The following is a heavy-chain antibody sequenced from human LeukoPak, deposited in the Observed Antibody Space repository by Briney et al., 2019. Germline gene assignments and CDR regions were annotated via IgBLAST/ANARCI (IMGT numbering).Heavy chain of an antibody. J-gene: IGHJ4*02. CDR1: GGSFSGYY. Sequence: PSETLSLTCAVYGGSFSGYYWSWIRQPPGKGLEWIGEINHSGSTNYNPSLKSRVTISVDTSKNQFSLKLSSVTAADTAMYYCATYSSNLYYFDYWGQETLVTVSS. CDR3: ATYSSNLYYFDY. D-gene: IGHD6-13*01. V-gene: IGHV4-34*01. CDR2: INHSGST.